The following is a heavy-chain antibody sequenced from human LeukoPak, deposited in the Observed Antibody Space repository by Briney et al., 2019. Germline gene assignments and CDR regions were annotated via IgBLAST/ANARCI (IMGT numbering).Heavy chain of an antibody. V-gene: IGHV3-30*04. Sequence: PGRSLRLSCAASGFTFSSYAMHWVRQAPGKGLEWVAVISYDGSNKYYADSVKGRFTISRDNSKNTLYLQMNSLRAEDTAVYYCASLPIVVVVAATYGTEDYWGQGTLVTVSS. J-gene: IGHJ4*02. CDR1: GFTFSSYA. D-gene: IGHD2-15*01. CDR3: ASLPIVVVVAATYGTEDY. CDR2: ISYDGSNK.